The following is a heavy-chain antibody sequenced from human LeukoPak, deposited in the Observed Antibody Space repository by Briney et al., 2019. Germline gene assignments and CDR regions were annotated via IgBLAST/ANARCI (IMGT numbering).Heavy chain of an antibody. J-gene: IGHJ4*02. D-gene: IGHD6-6*01. CDR3: ARDPRPGGYTSSSFDY. CDR1: GFTFSSYC. V-gene: IGHV3-21*01. Sequence: GGSLRLSCAASGFTFSSYCMNWVRQAPGKGLEWVSSISSSGSYIYYADSVKGRFTISRDNAKNSLYLQMNSLRAEDTAVYYCARDPRPGGYTSSSFDYWGQGTLVTVSS. CDR2: ISSSGSYI.